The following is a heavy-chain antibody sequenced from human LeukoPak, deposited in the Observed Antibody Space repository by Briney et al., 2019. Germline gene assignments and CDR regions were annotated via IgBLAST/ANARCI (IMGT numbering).Heavy chain of an antibody. Sequence: GASVKVSCKASGYTFTNYAMHWVRQAPGQRLEWMGWINAGNGNTKYSQKFQGRVTITRDTSASTTYMELSSLRSEDTAVYYCARGITGTTAVDYWGQGTLVTVSS. V-gene: IGHV1-3*01. D-gene: IGHD1-20*01. CDR3: ARGITGTTAVDY. J-gene: IGHJ4*02. CDR2: INAGNGNT. CDR1: GYTFTNYA.